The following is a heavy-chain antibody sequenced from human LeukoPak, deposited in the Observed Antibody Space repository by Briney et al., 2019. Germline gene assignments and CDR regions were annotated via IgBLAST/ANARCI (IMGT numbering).Heavy chain of an antibody. D-gene: IGHD3-22*01. Sequence: GGPLRLSCVGSGFTFSNYGMPWVRQAPGKGLEWVTFISNDRTYKFYVDSVKGRFTISRDDSKNTLSLQMNSLRSEDSAMYYCVKGLAFDSSGYDAFDLWGQGTLVTVSS. CDR1: GFTFSNYG. J-gene: IGHJ3*01. CDR3: VKGLAFDSSGYDAFDL. CDR2: ISNDRTYK. V-gene: IGHV3-30*18.